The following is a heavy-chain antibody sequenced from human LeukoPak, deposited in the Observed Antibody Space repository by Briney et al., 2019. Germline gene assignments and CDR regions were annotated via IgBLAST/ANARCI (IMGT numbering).Heavy chain of an antibody. CDR2: VSGSGGTT. Sequence: GGSLRLSCAASGFTFNSYAMSWVRQAPGKGLEWVSGVSGSGGTTEYADSVKGQFTISRDNSKNTLYLQMDSLRAEDTAIYYCANRGNTVTTLDYWGQGTLVTVSS. CDR1: GFTFNSYA. D-gene: IGHD4-11*01. J-gene: IGHJ4*02. V-gene: IGHV3-23*01. CDR3: ANRGNTVTTLDY.